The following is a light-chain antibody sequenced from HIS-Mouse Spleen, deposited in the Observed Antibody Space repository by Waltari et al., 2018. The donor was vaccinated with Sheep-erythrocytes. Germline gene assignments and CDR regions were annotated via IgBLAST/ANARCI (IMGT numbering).Light chain of an antibody. CDR3: QQYGSSPWT. Sequence: EIVLTQSPGPLSLSPGVRATLSCRASQSVSRSYLDWYQQKPGQAPRLLIYGASSRATGIPDRFSGSGTGTDFTLTISRLEPEVFAVYYCQQYGSSPWTFGQGTKVEIK. CDR1: QSVSRSY. J-gene: IGKJ1*01. CDR2: GAS. V-gene: IGKV3-20*01.